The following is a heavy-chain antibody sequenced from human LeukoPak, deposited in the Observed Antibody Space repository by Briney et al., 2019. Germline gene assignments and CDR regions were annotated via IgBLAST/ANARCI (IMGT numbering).Heavy chain of an antibody. CDR2: IILLFGST. CDR3: AREMESLANGFDL. D-gene: IGHD3-3*01. V-gene: IGHV1-69*13. J-gene: IGHJ3*01. Sequence: GASVKVSCKSSGDTFYNYPISWVRQAPGQGLEWMGHIILLFGSTHYAQNFHGRLTISVDESTRTAFMELSSLRSEDTALYYCAREMESLANGFDLWGQGTMVTVSS. CDR1: GDTFYNYP.